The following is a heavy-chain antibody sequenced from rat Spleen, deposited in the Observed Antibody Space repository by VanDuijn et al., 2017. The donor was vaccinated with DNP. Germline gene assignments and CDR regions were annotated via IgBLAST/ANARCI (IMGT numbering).Heavy chain of an antibody. J-gene: IGHJ2*01. CDR2: IHSDGSST. CDR3: AKNSGYYFDY. V-gene: IGHV5-7*01. D-gene: IGHD4-3*01. CDR1: GFTFSDYN. Sequence: EVRLVESGGGLVQPGRSLKLSCAASGFTFSDYNMAWVRQAPKKGLEWVATIHSDGSSTYYRDSVRGRFTFSRDNAKSSLYLQMNSLKSEDTATYYCAKNSGYYFDYWGQGVMVTVSS.